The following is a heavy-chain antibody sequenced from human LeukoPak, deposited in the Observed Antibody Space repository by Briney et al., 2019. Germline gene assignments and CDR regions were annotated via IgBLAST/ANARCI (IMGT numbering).Heavy chain of an antibody. CDR2: IYPGDSDT. J-gene: IGHJ4*02. CDR1: GYSFTSYW. V-gene: IGHV5-51*01. Sequence: GASLKISCKGSGYSFTSYWIGWVRQMPGKGLEWMGIIYPGDSDTRYSPSFQGQITISADKSISTAYLQWSSLKASDTAMYYCARGSITMVRGVIIAGYFDYWGQGTLVTVSS. D-gene: IGHD3-10*01. CDR3: ARGSITMVRGVIIAGYFDY.